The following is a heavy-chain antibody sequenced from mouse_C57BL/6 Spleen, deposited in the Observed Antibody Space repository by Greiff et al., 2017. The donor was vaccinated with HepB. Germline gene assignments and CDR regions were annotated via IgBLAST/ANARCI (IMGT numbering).Heavy chain of an antibody. CDR2: IYPRDGST. CDR3: ARSYYDYDDDYYAMDY. J-gene: IGHJ4*01. CDR1: GYTFTSYD. D-gene: IGHD2-4*01. V-gene: IGHV1-85*01. Sequence: QVQLKQSGPELVKPGASVKLSCKASGYTFTSYDINWVKQRTGQGLEWIGWIYPRDGSTKYNEKFKGKATLTVDTSSSTAYMELHSLTSEDSAVYFCARSYYDYDDDYYAMDYWGQGTSVTVSS.